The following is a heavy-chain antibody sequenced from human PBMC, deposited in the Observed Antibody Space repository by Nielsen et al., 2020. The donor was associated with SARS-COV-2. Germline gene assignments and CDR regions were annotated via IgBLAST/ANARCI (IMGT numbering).Heavy chain of an antibody. D-gene: IGHD3-3*01. V-gene: IGHV3-15*01. J-gene: IGHJ5*02. CDR3: TTAYYDFWSGYYNWFDP. Sequence: VRQAPGKGLEWVGRIKSKTDGGTTDYAAPVKGRFTISRDDSKNTLYLQMNSLKTEDTAVYYCTTAYYDFWSGYYNWFDPWGQGTPVTVSS. CDR2: IKSKTDGGTT.